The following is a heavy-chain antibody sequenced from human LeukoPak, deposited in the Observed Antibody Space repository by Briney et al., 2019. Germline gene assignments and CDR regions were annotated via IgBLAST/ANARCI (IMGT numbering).Heavy chain of an antibody. D-gene: IGHD3-22*01. V-gene: IGHV3-48*03. CDR3: ARDNYDTGGYYFD. Sequence: GGSLRLSCAASGFTFSSYEMNWVRQAPGKGLDWVSYISSGGDTTYYADSVKGRFTISRDNAKNSLYLQMNNLRAEDTAVYYCARDNYDTGGYYFDWGQGTLVTVSS. CDR2: ISSGGDTT. J-gene: IGHJ4*02. CDR1: GFTFSSYE.